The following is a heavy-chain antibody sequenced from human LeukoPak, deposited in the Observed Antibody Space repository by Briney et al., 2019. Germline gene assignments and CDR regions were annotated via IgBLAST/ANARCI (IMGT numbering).Heavy chain of an antibody. Sequence: PSETLSLTCTVSGGSISSGGYYWSWIRQPPGKGLEWIGYIYHSGSTYYNPSLKSRVTISVDRSKNQFSLKLSSVTAADTAVYYCARALELPGQYYFDYWGQGTLVTVSS. D-gene: IGHD1-7*01. CDR2: IYHSGST. CDR3: ARALELPGQYYFDY. CDR1: GGSISSGGYY. V-gene: IGHV4-30-2*01. J-gene: IGHJ4*02.